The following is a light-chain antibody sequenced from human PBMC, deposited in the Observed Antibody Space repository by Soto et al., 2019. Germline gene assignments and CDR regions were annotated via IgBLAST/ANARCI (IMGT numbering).Light chain of an antibody. Sequence: EIVLTQSPATLSLSPGERATLSCRASQSVSSYLAWYQQKPGQAPRLLIYDASNRATGIPARFSGSGSGTDFTLTISSLEPEDFAVHYCQQRSDWPITFGQGTRLDIK. CDR1: QSVSSY. J-gene: IGKJ5*01. V-gene: IGKV3-11*01. CDR2: DAS. CDR3: QQRSDWPIT.